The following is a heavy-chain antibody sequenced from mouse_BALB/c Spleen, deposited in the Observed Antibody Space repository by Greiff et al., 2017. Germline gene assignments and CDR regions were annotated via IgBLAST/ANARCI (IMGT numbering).Heavy chain of an antibody. D-gene: IGHD2-4*01. CDR3: AVIYYDYGESF. CDR2: IDPANGNT. Sequence: VQLQQSGAELVKPGASVKLSCTASGFNIKDTYMHWVKQRPEQGLEWIGRIDPANGNTKYDPKFQGKATITADTSSNTAYLQLSSLTSEDTAVYYCAVIYYDYGESFWGQGTLVTVSA. V-gene: IGHV14-3*02. J-gene: IGHJ3*01. CDR1: GFNIKDTY.